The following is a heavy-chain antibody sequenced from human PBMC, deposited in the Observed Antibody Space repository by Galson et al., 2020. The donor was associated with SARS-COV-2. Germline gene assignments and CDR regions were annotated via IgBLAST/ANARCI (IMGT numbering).Heavy chain of an antibody. V-gene: IGHV4-4*07. CDR1: GGSISSYY. J-gene: IGHJ5*02. D-gene: IGHD3-22*01. Sequence: SQTLSLTCTVSGGSISSYYWSWIRQPAGKGLEWIGRIYTSGSTNYNPSLKSRVTMSVDTSKNQFSLKLTSVTAADTAVYYCARSGIVDPGGYYYDSSGYYSPYNWFDPWGQGTLVTVSS. CDR3: ARSGIVDPGGYYYDSSGYYSPYNWFDP. CDR2: IYTSGST.